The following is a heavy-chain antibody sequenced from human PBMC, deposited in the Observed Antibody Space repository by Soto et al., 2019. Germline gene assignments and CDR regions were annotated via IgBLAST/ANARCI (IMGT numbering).Heavy chain of an antibody. CDR1: GFTFSSYG. CDR2: ISYDGSNK. J-gene: IGHJ6*03. D-gene: IGHD3-10*01. CDR3: AKDRGPYYYYMDV. Sequence: GGSLRLSCAASGFTFSSYGMHWVRQAPGKGLEWVAVISYDGSNKYYAHSVKGRFTISRDNSKNTLYLQMNSLRAEDTAVYYCAKDRGPYYYYMDVWGKGTTVTVSS. V-gene: IGHV3-30*18.